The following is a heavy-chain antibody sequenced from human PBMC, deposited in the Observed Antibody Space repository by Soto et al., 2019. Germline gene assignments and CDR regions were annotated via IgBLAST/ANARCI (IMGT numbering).Heavy chain of an antibody. V-gene: IGHV1-8*02. Sequence: VASVKVSCKASGYDFTAYDINWVRQASGQGLEWMGWMNPINGATGSARRFQGRVSMTRNTATGTAYLELTSLRSDDSAVYYCGRGPSPRAPAGGTPYYYAMGVWGQGTTVTVSS. CDR3: GRGPSPRAPAGGTPYYYAMGV. D-gene: IGHD6-13*01. CDR2: MNPINGAT. CDR1: GYDFTAYD. J-gene: IGHJ6*02.